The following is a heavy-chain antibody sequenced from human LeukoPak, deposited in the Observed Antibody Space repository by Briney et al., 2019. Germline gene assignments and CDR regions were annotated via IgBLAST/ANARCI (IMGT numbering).Heavy chain of an antibody. CDR3: VRHLVGVAEGYFDY. CDR2: VFYRDST. V-gene: IGHV4-39*01. Sequence: PSETLSLTGTVSDDSVSSDSYYWGWIRQPPRKGLEWTGRVFYRDSTYYNPSLRSRLTINVDTSKNQVSLKLRSVTAADTAVYYCVRHLVGVAEGYFDYWGQGIQVTVSS. CDR1: DDSVSSDSYY. D-gene: IGHD1-26*01. J-gene: IGHJ4*02.